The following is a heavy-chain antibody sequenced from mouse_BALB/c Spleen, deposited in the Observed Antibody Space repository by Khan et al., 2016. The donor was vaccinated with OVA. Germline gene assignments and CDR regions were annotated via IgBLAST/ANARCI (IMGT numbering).Heavy chain of an antibody. CDR1: GYTFTSYW. J-gene: IGHJ2*01. CDR2: TNPTNGRT. V-gene: IGHV1S81*02. CDR3: ARSKKIVATYFDY. Sequence: QVQLQQPGAELVKAGASVKMSCKASGYTFTSYWMHWVKQRLGQGLEWFAETNPTNGRTYYNEKFKSKATLTVDKSSSTAYMLLIGPTIEDSAVNYWARSKKIVATYFDYWGQGTTLTVSS. D-gene: IGHD1-1*01.